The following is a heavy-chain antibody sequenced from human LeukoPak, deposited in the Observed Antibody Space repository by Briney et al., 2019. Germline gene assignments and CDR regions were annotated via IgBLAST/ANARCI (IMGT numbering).Heavy chain of an antibody. CDR2: IYSGGST. V-gene: IGHV3-53*01. D-gene: IGHD1-26*01. CDR3: ARDIGSSASY. CDR1: GFTVSSNY. Sequence: PGGSLRLSCAASGFTVSSNYMSWVRQAPGKGLEWVSVIYSGGSTYYADSVKGRFTFSRDNSKNTLYLQVNSLRAEDTAVYYCARDIGSSASYWGQGTLVTVSS. J-gene: IGHJ4*02.